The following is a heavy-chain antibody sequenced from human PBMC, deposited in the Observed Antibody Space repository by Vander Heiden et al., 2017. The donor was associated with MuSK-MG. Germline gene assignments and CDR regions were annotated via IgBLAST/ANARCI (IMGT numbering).Heavy chain of an antibody. CDR1: GFSLTTARVC. CDR3: ARINPRYALEF. Sequence: QITLKESGPTLVKPTPTLTLTCTFSGFSLTTARVCVGWFRLPPVKALEWLALIYRDDDKRYTPYLENRLGIKKDASRKQVELTMTSMDHVDSGTIYCARINPRYALEFWGQGTMVTVSS. V-gene: IGHV2-5*02. D-gene: IGHD2-2*01. J-gene: IGHJ4*02. CDR2: IYRDDDK.